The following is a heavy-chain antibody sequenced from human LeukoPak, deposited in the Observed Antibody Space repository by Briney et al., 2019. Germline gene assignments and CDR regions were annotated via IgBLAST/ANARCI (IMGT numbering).Heavy chain of an antibody. CDR2: VSYNGRSQ. Sequence: GGSLRLSCAASGFTFNSYDMYWVRQAPGRGLEWVAVVSYNGRSQYYADSVRGRFTISRDNSKNMLDLQMNGLRPEDTAVYYCTRAPPGRDGYSEYWGQGTVVTVST. D-gene: IGHD5-24*01. V-gene: IGHV3-30*03. CDR3: TRAPPGRDGYSEY. J-gene: IGHJ4*02. CDR1: GFTFNSYD.